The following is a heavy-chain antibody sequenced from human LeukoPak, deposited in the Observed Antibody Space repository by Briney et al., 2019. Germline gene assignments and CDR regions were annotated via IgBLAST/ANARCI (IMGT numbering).Heavy chain of an antibody. CDR2: IDDPNSYK. CDR3: ARDLTGSGSYYNVPPGY. Sequence: GGSLRLSCATSGFRFSNSAFNWVRQAPGKGLEWVSSIDDPNSYKYYADSVRGRFTVSRDNAKNLVFLQMNSLRAEDTAVYYCARDLTGSGSYYNVPPGYWGQGTLVTVSS. D-gene: IGHD3-10*01. CDR1: GFRFSNSA. V-gene: IGHV3-21*04. J-gene: IGHJ4*02.